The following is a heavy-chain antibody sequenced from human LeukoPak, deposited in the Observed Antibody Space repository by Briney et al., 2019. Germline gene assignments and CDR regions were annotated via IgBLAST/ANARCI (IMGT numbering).Heavy chain of an antibody. V-gene: IGHV4-59*01. Sequence: SETLTLTCTVSGGSISSYYWSWIRQPPGKGLEWIGYIYYSGSTNYNPANRSRVTISVDTSKNQFSLKLSSGTAADTAVYYGTRGQVATAEDYWGQGTLVTVSS. CDR2: IYYSGST. CDR1: GGSISSYY. D-gene: IGHD2-2*01. J-gene: IGHJ4*02. CDR3: TRGQVATAEDY.